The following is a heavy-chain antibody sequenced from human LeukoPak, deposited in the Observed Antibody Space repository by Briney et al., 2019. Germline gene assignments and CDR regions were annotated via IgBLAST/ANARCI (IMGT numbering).Heavy chain of an antibody. CDR3: ARADTRYCGGDCYDWFDP. D-gene: IGHD2-21*02. V-gene: IGHV4-31*03. CDR1: GGAISSGGYY. Sequence: SQTLSLTCTVSGGAISSGGYYWSWIRQHPGKGLEWIGYIYYSGSTYYNPSLKSRVTISVDTSKTQFSLKLSSVTAAATDVYYCARADTRYCGGDCYDWFDPWGQGTLVTVSS. J-gene: IGHJ5*02. CDR2: IYYSGST.